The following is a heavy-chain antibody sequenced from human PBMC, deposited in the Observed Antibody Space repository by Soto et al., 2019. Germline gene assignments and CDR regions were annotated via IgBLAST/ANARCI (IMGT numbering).Heavy chain of an antibody. Sequence: EVQLVESGGGLVQPGGSLRLSCAASGFTFTTYSMNWVRQAPGKGLEWASYISSSSSTTYYADSVKGRFTISRDNAKNSLYLQMNRLRDEDTAVYYCARDAGSWGYWGQGTLVTVSS. CDR1: GFTFTTYS. CDR2: ISSSSSTT. J-gene: IGHJ4*02. CDR3: ARDAGSWGY. D-gene: IGHD3-10*01. V-gene: IGHV3-48*02.